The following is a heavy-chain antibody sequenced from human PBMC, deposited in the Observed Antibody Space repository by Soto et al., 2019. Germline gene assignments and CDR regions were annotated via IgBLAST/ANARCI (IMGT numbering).Heavy chain of an antibody. Sequence: SGPTLVNPTQTLTVTCTFSGFSLTTNAVVVGWVRQPPGKAPEWLAFIYGNDDKRYSPSLRSRLTITKDTSKNQVVLTMTNVDPADTGTYYCVHRTTVTSEVYWGQGTLVTVSS. J-gene: IGHJ4*02. D-gene: IGHD4-17*01. CDR1: GFSLTTNAVV. V-gene: IGHV2-5*01. CDR3: VHRTTVTSEVY. CDR2: IYGNDDK.